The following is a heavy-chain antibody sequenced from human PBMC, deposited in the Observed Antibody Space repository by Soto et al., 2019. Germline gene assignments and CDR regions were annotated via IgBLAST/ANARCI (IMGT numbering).Heavy chain of an antibody. J-gene: IGHJ6*03. D-gene: IGHD3-10*01. Sequence: GGSLRLSCAASGFTVSSNYMSWVRQAPGKGLEWVSVIYSGGSTYYADSVKGRFTISRHNSKNRLYLQMNSLRAEDTAVYYCAKVEVRGVINYYYYMDVWGKGTTVTVSS. CDR1: GFTVSSNY. CDR3: AKVEVRGVINYYYYMDV. V-gene: IGHV3-53*04. CDR2: IYSGGST.